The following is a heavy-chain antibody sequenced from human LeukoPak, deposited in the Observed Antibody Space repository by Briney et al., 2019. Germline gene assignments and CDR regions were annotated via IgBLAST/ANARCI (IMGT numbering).Heavy chain of an antibody. D-gene: IGHD1-26*01. V-gene: IGHV3-15*01. CDR1: GFTLSNAW. CDR3: ITRWD. CDR2: IKSRADGGTI. Sequence: KTGGSLRLSCAASGFTLSNAWMSWVRQAPGKGLEWVGRIKSRADGGTIDYAEPVKGRFTISTDDSKNTLYLQMNSLKTEDTALYYCITRWDWGQGTLVTVSS. J-gene: IGHJ4*02.